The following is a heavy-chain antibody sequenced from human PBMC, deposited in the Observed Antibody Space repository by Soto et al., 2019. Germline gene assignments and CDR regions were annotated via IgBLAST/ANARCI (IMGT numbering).Heavy chain of an antibody. CDR3: ARAFRVRGVIIVRFWFDP. Sequence: ASVKVSCKASGYTFTSYDINLVRQATGQGLEWMGWMNPNSGNTGYAQKFQGRVTMTRNTSISTAYMELSSLRSEDTAVYYCARAFRVRGVIIVRFWFDPWGQGTLVTVSS. CDR2: MNPNSGNT. J-gene: IGHJ5*02. V-gene: IGHV1-8*01. CDR1: GYTFTSYD. D-gene: IGHD3-10*01.